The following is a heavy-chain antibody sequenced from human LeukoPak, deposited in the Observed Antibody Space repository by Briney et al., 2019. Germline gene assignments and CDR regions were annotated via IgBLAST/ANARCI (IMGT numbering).Heavy chain of an antibody. J-gene: IGHJ4*02. CDR2: ISQGGTEK. V-gene: IGHV3-7*01. CDR1: GFTFNTFW. Sequence: GGSLRLSCAASGFTFNTFWMNWVRQAPGKGLERVASISQGGTEKYYVDSVKGRFTISRDNAKNSLYLQMYSLKAEDTAVYYCARDGPPAGLYFDNWGQGTLVTVSS. D-gene: IGHD2-2*01. CDR3: ARDGPPAGLYFDN.